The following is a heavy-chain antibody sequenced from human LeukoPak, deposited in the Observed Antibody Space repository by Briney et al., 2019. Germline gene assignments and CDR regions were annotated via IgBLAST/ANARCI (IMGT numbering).Heavy chain of an antibody. CDR3: ASPFYSNYDPFDY. Sequence: GGSLRLSCAASGFTFGSYNMNWVRQAPGKGLEWVSSITSSNYIYYADSVKGRFTISRDNAKNSLYLQMNSLRAEDTAVYYCASPFYSNYDPFDYWGQGTLVTVSS. D-gene: IGHD4-11*01. J-gene: IGHJ4*02. CDR2: ITSSNYI. V-gene: IGHV3-21*01. CDR1: GFTFGSYN.